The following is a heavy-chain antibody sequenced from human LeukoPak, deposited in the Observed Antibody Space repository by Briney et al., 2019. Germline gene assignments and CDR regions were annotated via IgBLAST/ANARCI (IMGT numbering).Heavy chain of an antibody. CDR2: INHSGST. CDR1: GGSFSGYY. V-gene: IGHV4-34*01. D-gene: IGHD3-22*01. CDR3: ARGPNTYYYDSSGYPYFDL. Sequence: SETLSLTCAVYGGSFSGYYWSWIRQPPGKGLEWIGEINHSGSTNYNPSLKSRVTISVDTSKNQFSLKLSSVTAADTAVYYCARGPNTYYYDSSGYPYFDLWGRGTLVTVSS. J-gene: IGHJ2*01.